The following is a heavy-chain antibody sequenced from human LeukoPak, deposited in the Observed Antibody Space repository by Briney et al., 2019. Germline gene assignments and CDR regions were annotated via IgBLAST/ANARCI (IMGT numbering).Heavy chain of an antibody. Sequence: ASVKVSCKASGYTFTSYGISWVRQAPGQGLEWMGCISAYNGNTNYSQKLQGRVTMTTDTSPSTAYMELRSLRSDDTAVYYCAREPVGGYNLHWFDYWGQGTLVTVSS. J-gene: IGHJ4*02. CDR3: AREPVGGYNLHWFDY. CDR2: ISAYNGNT. D-gene: IGHD5-24*01. CDR1: GYTFTSYG. V-gene: IGHV1-18*01.